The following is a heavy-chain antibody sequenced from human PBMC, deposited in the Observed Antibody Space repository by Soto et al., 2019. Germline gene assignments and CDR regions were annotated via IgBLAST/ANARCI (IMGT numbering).Heavy chain of an antibody. Sequence: EVQLLESGGGLVQPGGSLRLSCVASGSTFSSDVMSWVRQAPGKGLEWVSGISGGTTYYADSVQGRFTISRDNFKNTLFLQMNSLRAEDTAVYRCATRERVTSRSSHFYGTDVWGQATTVTVSS. CDR2: ISGGTT. CDR3: ATRERVTSRSSHFYGTDV. J-gene: IGHJ6*02. D-gene: IGHD3-10*01. V-gene: IGHV3-23*01. CDR1: GSTFSSDV.